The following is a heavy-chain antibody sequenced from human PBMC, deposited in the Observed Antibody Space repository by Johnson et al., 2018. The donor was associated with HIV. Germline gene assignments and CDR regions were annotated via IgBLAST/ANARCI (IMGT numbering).Heavy chain of an antibody. V-gene: IGHV3-48*01. D-gene: IGHD2-2*01. Sequence: VQLVESGGGVVRPGGSLRLSCAASGFTFDDYGMSWIRQAPGKGLEWVSYIRSSNSGSTTYYADSVKGRFTISRDGSKNTLFLQMNSLRAEDTAVYYCARRCSSSSCSHGAFDIWGQGTVVTVSS. CDR1: GFTFDDYG. CDR2: IRSSNSGSTT. CDR3: ARRCSSSSCSHGAFDI. J-gene: IGHJ3*02.